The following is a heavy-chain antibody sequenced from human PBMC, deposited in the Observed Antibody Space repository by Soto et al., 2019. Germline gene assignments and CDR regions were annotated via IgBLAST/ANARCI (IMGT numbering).Heavy chain of an antibody. Sequence: GGSLRLSCAASGFTFSSYAMDWVRQAPGQGLEWVSYISLSSANIHYADSVRGRFTISRDNSKNTLYLQMNSLRAEDTAVYYCAKEGNVLLWFGVRLPYYYYGMDVWGQGTTVTVSS. CDR2: ISLSSANI. J-gene: IGHJ6*02. CDR1: GFTFSSYA. D-gene: IGHD3-10*01. CDR3: AKEGNVLLWFGVRLPYYYYGMDV. V-gene: IGHV3-48*01.